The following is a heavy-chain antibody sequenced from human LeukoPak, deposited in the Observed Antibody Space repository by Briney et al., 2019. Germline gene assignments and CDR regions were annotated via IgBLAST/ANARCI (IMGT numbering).Heavy chain of an antibody. CDR3: ARDLAPPTYYDILTGYWKYSSGWYYIDY. V-gene: IGHV1-18*01. Sequence: ASVKVSGKASGYTFTSYGISWVRQAPGQGLEWMGWISAYNGNTNYAQKLQGRVTMTTDTSTSTAYMELRSLRSDDTAVYYCARDLAPPTYYDILTGYWKYSSGWYYIDYWGQGTLVTVSS. CDR2: ISAYNGNT. J-gene: IGHJ4*02. D-gene: IGHD3-9*01. CDR1: GYTFTSYG.